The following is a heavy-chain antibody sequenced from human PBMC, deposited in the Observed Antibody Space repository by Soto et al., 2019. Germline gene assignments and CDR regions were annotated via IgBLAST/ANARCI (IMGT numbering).Heavy chain of an antibody. D-gene: IGHD3-22*01. CDR2: INHSGST. CDR3: ARLTRLVLGTGHTHPPYYYDSSGYYGS. CDR1: GGSFSGYY. Sequence: SETLSLTCAVYGGSFSGYYWSWIRQPPGKGLEWIGEINHSGSTNYNPSLKSRVTISVDTSKNQFSLKLSSVTAADTAVYYCARLTRLVLGTGHTHPPYYYDSSGYYGSWGQGTLVTVSS. J-gene: IGHJ4*02. V-gene: IGHV4-34*01.